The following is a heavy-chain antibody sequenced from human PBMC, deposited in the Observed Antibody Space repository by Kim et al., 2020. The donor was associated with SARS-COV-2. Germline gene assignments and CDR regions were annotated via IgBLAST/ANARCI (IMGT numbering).Heavy chain of an antibody. D-gene: IGHD1-1*01. CDR2: ISGSGGST. J-gene: IGHJ4*02. CDR1: GFTFSSYA. Sequence: GGSLRLSCAASGFTFSSYAMSWVRQAPGKGLEWVSGISGSGGSTYYADSVKGRFTISRDNSKNTLYLQMNSLRAEDTAVYYCAKFWVEPTRAPFDYWGQGTLVTVSS. V-gene: IGHV3-23*01. CDR3: AKFWVEPTRAPFDY.